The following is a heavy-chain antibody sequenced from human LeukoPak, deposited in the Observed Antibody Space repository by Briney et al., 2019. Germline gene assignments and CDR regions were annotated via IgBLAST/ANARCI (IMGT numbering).Heavy chain of an antibody. CDR3: ARDRYYYDSSGYYWLFDY. D-gene: IGHD3-22*01. CDR1: GGSISSYY. Sequence: SETLSLTCTVSGGSISSYYWSWIRQPAGKGLEWIGRIYTSGSTNYNPSLKSRVTMSVDTSKNQFSLRLSSATAADTAVYYCARDRYYYDSSGYYWLFDYWGQGTLVTVSS. J-gene: IGHJ4*02. CDR2: IYTSGST. V-gene: IGHV4-4*07.